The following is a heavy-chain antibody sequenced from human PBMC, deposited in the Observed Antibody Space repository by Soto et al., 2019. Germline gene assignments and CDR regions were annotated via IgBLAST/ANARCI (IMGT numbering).Heavy chain of an antibody. CDR1: GFTFDDYA. Sequence: PGGSLRLSCAASGFTFDDYAMHWVRQAPGKGLEWVSGISGNSGSIGYADSVKGRFTISRDNAKNSLYLQMNSLRAEDTALYYCAKDTRTTSHCMDVWGQGTTVTVSS. V-gene: IGHV3-9*01. J-gene: IGHJ6*02. CDR3: AKDTRTTSHCMDV. CDR2: ISGNSGSI.